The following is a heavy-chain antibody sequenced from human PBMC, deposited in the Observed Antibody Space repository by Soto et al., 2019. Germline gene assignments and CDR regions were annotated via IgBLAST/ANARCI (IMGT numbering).Heavy chain of an antibody. V-gene: IGHV3-23*01. J-gene: IGHJ4*02. CDR1: GFTFSSYA. Sequence: GGSLRLSCAASGFTFSSYAMSWVRQAPGKGLEWVSAISGSGGSTYYADSVKGRFTISRDNSKNTLYLQMNSLRAEDTAVYYCVRNGIGWNYVYWGQGTLVTVSS. D-gene: IGHD1-7*01. CDR2: ISGSGGST. CDR3: VRNGIGWNYVY.